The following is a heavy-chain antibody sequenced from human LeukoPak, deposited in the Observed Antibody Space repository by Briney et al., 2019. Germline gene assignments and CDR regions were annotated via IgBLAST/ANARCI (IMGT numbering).Heavy chain of an antibody. V-gene: IGHV3-43*02. CDR2: ISGDGGST. CDR1: GFTFDDYA. CDR3: AKDINSYGSSAFDI. D-gene: IGHD5-18*01. J-gene: IGHJ3*02. Sequence: GGSLRLSCAASGFTFDDYAMNWVRQAPGKGLEWVSLISGDGGSTDYADSVKGRFTISRDNSKNSLYLQMNSLRTEDTALYYCAKDINSYGSSAFDIWGQGTMVTVSS.